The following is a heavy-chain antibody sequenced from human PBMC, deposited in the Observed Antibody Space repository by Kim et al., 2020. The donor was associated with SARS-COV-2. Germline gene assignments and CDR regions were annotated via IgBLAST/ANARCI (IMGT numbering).Heavy chain of an antibody. V-gene: IGHV1-46*01. J-gene: IGHJ4*02. Sequence: YAQKFQGRVTMTRDTSTSTVYMELSSLRSEDTAVYYCARDGDSSGYYPDYWGQGTLVTVSS. D-gene: IGHD3-22*01. CDR3: ARDGDSSGYYPDY.